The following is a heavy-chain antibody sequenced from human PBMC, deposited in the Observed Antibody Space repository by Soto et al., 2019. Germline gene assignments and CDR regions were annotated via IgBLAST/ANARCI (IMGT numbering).Heavy chain of an antibody. V-gene: IGHV3-15*01. J-gene: IGHJ4*02. CDR1: GFTFSNAW. CDR2: IKSKSDGGTT. Sequence: EVQLVESGGGLVKPGGSLRLSCAASGFTFSNAWRSWVRQAPGKGLEWVGRIKSKSDGGTTDYAAPVRGRFTISRDDSKHTLYRQVNSLKTEDTAVYYCSTMIVLTGYYVIGGQGTLVTVSA. D-gene: IGHD3-9*01. CDR3: STMIVLTGYYVI.